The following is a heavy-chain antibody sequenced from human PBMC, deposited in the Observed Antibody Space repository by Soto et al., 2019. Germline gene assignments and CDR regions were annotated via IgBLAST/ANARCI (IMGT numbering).Heavy chain of an antibody. Sequence: EVQLVESGGGLVQPGGSLRLSCAASGFTFSSYWMTWVRQAPGKGLEWVANINQDGSEKYYVDSVKGRFTISRDNAKNSLYLQMHSLRAEDTAVYDCARDVGTPGYFDNWGQGTLVSVSS. CDR3: ARDVGTPGYFDN. J-gene: IGHJ4*02. CDR2: INQDGSEK. V-gene: IGHV3-7*01. D-gene: IGHD1-26*01. CDR1: GFTFSSYW.